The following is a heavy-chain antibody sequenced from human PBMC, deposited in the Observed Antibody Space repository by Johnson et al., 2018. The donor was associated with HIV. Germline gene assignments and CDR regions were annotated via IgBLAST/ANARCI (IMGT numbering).Heavy chain of an antibody. J-gene: IGHJ3*02. CDR1: GLTFSNYG. D-gene: IGHD3-3*01. Sequence: QEQLVESGGGLIQPGGSLRLSCAASGLTFSNYGSHWVRQDPGKGLAWVAFIRYDGSNKYYADSVKGRFTISRDNSKTTLYLQMNSLRAEDTAVYYCAKDSFGITIFPYAVDIWGQGTMVTVSS. CDR3: AKDSFGITIFPYAVDI. CDR2: IRYDGSNK. V-gene: IGHV3-30*02.